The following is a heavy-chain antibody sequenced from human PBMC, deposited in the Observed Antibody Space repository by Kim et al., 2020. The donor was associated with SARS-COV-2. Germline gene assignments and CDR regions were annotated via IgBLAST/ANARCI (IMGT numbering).Heavy chain of an antibody. V-gene: IGHV4-59*01. CDR3: ARVGIYDSSGYYFDY. D-gene: IGHD3-22*01. Sequence: SLKGRVTISVDTSKNQFALKLGSVTAADTAVYYCARVGIYDSSGYYFDYWGQGTLVTVSS. J-gene: IGHJ4*02.